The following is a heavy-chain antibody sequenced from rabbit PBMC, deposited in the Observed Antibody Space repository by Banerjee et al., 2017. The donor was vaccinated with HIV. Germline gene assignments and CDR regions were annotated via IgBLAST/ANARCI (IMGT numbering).Heavy chain of an antibody. CDR3: ARDLDGVIGWNFGW. J-gene: IGHJ4*01. CDR1: GFDFRRYY. CDR2: IDVGEGNT. Sequence: QVKETGGGLVQPGGSLALSCKASGFDFRRYYLSWVRQAPGKGLEWIGIIDVGEGNTDYASWVNGRFTISSDNAQNTVDLQMSGLTAADTATYFCARDLDGVIGWNFGWWGPGTLVTVS. D-gene: IGHD1-1*01. V-gene: IGHV1S7*01.